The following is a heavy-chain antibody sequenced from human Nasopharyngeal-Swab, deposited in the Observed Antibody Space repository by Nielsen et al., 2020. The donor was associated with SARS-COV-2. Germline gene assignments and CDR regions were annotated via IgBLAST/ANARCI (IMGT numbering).Heavy chain of an antibody. V-gene: IGHV3-69-1*02. D-gene: IGHD3-9*01. CDR3: ARDSELLTNYYGLDY. J-gene: IGHJ4*02. Sequence: WIRQPPGKGLEWISYISDDNTIFYADSVKGRFTISRDNAKNSLYPHMNSLRDEDTALYYCARDSELLTNYYGLDYWGQGTLVTVSS. CDR2: ISDDNTI.